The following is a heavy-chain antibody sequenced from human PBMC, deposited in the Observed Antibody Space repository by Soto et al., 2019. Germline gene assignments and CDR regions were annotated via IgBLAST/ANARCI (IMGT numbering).Heavy chain of an antibody. D-gene: IGHD6-19*01. CDR2: ISAYNGNT. J-gene: IGHJ6*02. Sequence: ASVKVSCKASGYTFTSYGISWVRQAPGQGLEWMGWISAYNGNTNYAQKLQGRVTMTTDTSTSTAYMELRSLRSDDTAVYYCARDRVAVAGTVYYYYGMDVWGQGTTVTVFS. V-gene: IGHV1-18*01. CDR1: GYTFTSYG. CDR3: ARDRVAVAGTVYYYYGMDV.